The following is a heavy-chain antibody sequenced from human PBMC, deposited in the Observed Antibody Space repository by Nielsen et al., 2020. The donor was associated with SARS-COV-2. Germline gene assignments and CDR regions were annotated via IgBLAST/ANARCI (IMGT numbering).Heavy chain of an antibody. V-gene: IGHV1-69*13. CDR2: IIPIFGTA. D-gene: IGHD6-13*01. CDR1: GGTFSSYG. CDR3: ARDSSYSSSWYPVRSNYYYYMDV. Sequence: SVKVSCKASGGTFSSYGISWVRQAPGQGLEWMGGIIPIFGTANYAQKFQGRVTITADESTSTAYMELSSLRSEDTAVYYCARDSSYSSSWYPVRSNYYYYMDVWGKGTTVTVSS. J-gene: IGHJ6*03.